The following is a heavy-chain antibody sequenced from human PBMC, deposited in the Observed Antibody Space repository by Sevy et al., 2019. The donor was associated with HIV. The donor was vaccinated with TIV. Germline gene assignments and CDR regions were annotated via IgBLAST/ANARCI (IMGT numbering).Heavy chain of an antibody. J-gene: IGHJ3*02. D-gene: IGHD3-22*01. CDR3: ASNYYDSSGYGLHAFDI. CDR1: GGTFSSYA. V-gene: IGHV1-69*13. CDR2: IIPIFGTA. Sequence: ASVKVSCKASGGTFSSYAISWVRQAPGQGLEWMGGIIPIFGTANYAQKFQGRVTITADESTSTAYMELSSLRSEDTAVYYCASNYYDSSGYGLHAFDIWGQGTMVTVSS.